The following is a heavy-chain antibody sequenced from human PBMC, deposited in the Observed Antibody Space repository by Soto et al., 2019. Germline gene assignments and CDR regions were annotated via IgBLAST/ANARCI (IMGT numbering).Heavy chain of an antibody. V-gene: IGHV3-48*02. D-gene: IGHD3-22*01. CDR1: GFTFSSYS. Sequence: PGGSLRLSCAASGFTFSSYSMNWVRQAPGKGLEWVSYISSSSSTIYYADSVKGRFTISRDNAKNSLYLQMNSLRDEDTAVYYCARDMGYYYDSSGYPMDVWGQGTTVTVSS. CDR2: ISSSSSTI. CDR3: ARDMGYYYDSSGYPMDV. J-gene: IGHJ6*02.